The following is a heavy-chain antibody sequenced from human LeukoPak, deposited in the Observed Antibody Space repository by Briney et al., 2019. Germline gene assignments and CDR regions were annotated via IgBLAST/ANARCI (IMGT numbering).Heavy chain of an antibody. V-gene: IGHV1-24*01. CDR1: GYTLTELS. D-gene: IGHD2-15*01. CDR3: ATLRAGYCSGGSCSNWFDP. Sequence: ASVKVSCKVSGYTLTELSMHWARQAPGKGLEWMGGFDPEDGETIYAQKFQGRVTMTEDTSTDTAYMELSSLRSEDTAVYYCATLRAGYCSGGSCSNWFDPWGQGTLVTVSS. J-gene: IGHJ5*02. CDR2: FDPEDGET.